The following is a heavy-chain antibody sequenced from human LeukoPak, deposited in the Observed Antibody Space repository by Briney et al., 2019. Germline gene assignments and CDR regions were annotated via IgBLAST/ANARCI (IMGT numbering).Heavy chain of an antibody. D-gene: IGHD3-22*01. CDR1: GGAISSYY. CDR3: ARGRYYYDSSGYYYDNWFDP. CDR2: IYYSGTT. V-gene: IGHV4-59*01. Sequence: PSETLSLTCTVAGGAISSYYWSWIRQPPGKGLEYIGFIYYSGTTKYNPSLKSRATISVDTSKNQFSLKLTSVTAADTAVYYCARGRYYYDSSGYYYDNWFDPWGQGTLVTVSS. J-gene: IGHJ5*02.